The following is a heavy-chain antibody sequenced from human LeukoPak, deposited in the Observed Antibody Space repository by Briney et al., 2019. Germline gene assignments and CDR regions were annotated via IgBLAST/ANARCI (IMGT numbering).Heavy chain of an antibody. D-gene: IGHD6-25*01. J-gene: IGHJ6*02. CDR2: FFPSGST. CDR3: ARDKRLDGMDV. Sequence: PSETLSLTSTVSGGSISTYYWSWLRPPARKGLELIGRFFPSGSTNYNPSLKTRVTMSVDTSKTQFYLRLSSVTAADTAIYYCARDKRLDGMDVWGQGTTVTVSS. CDR1: GGSISTYY. V-gene: IGHV4-4*07.